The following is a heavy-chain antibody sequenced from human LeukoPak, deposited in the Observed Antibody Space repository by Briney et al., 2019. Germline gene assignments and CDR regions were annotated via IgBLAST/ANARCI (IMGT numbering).Heavy chain of an antibody. D-gene: IGHD5-24*01. Sequence: HPGGSLRLSRAASGFTFSSYAMNWVRQAPGRGLEWVSAVDRSSDSTYYAESVKGRFTVSRDNSKSTLFLEMNSLRAEDTAVYYCAKDPPRGDGYQPNFFDSWGQGTLVTVSS. J-gene: IGHJ4*02. V-gene: IGHV3-23*01. CDR3: AKDPPRGDGYQPNFFDS. CDR1: GFTFSSYA. CDR2: VDRSSDST.